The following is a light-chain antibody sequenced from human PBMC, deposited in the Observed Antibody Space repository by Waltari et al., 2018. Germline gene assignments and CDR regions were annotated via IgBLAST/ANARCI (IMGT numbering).Light chain of an antibody. CDR2: DIS. Sequence: QSALTQPRSVSGSPGQSVAISCTGTSSDIGAYYFVSWYQQYPGKVPTLIIYDISKRRSGVPDRFSGSKSANAASLTVSGLQADDEADYYCCAHAGRQLHWVFGEGTKLTVL. J-gene: IGLJ3*02. V-gene: IGLV2-11*01. CDR3: CAHAGRQLHWV. CDR1: SSDIGAYYF.